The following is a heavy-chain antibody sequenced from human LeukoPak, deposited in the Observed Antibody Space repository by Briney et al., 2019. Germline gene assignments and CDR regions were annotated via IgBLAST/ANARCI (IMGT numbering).Heavy chain of an antibody. Sequence: ASVKVSCKASGYTFTSYGISRVRQAPGQGLEWMGWISAYNGNTNYAQKLQGRVTMTTDTSASTAYMELRSLRSDDTAVYYCSRDRPRSGYSYGPFDYWGQGTLVTVSS. J-gene: IGHJ4*02. CDR3: SRDRPRSGYSYGPFDY. CDR1: GYTFTSYG. D-gene: IGHD5-18*01. V-gene: IGHV1-18*01. CDR2: ISAYNGNT.